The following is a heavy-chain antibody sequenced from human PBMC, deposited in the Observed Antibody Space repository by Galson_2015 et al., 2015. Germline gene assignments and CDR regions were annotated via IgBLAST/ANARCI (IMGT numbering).Heavy chain of an antibody. J-gene: IGHJ4*02. D-gene: IGHD2-21*02. CDR2: IWYDGSNK. CDR1: GFTFSSYG. V-gene: IGHV3-33*01. CDR3: ARGDGEYCGGDCYWSYFDY. Sequence: SLRLSCAASGFTFSSYGMHWVRQAPGKGLEWVAVIWYDGSNKYYADSVKGRFTISRDNSKNTLYLQMNSLRAEDTAVYYCARGDGEYCGGDCYWSYFDYWGQGTLVTVSS.